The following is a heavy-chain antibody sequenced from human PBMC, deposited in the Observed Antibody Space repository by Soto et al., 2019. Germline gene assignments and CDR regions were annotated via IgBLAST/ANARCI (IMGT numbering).Heavy chain of an antibody. V-gene: IGHV4-61*01. CDR1: GGSVSSGSYN. Sequence: QVQLQESGPGLVKPSETLSLTCTVSGGSVSSGSYNWSWIRQPPGKGLEWIGYIYYSGSTNYNPSLKSRVTISVDTSKNQFSLKLSSVTAADTAVYYCARDRGSYYGIDYWGQGTLVTVSS. CDR2: IYYSGST. J-gene: IGHJ4*02. CDR3: ARDRGSYYGIDY. D-gene: IGHD1-26*01.